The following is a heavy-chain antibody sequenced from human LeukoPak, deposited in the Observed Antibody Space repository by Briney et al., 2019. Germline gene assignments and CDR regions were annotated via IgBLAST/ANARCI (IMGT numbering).Heavy chain of an antibody. V-gene: IGHV4-31*03. Sequence: TLSLTCTVSGGAISSGGYYWSWVRQHPGEGLEWIVYIYYSVTTYYNPSLNSRVTISVDTSNNQFSLKLSSVTAADTAVYYCARLRGYSYGLRLYYFDYWGQGTLVTVSS. J-gene: IGHJ4*02. D-gene: IGHD5-18*01. CDR2: IYYSVTT. CDR1: GGAISSGGYY. CDR3: ARLRGYSYGLRLYYFDY.